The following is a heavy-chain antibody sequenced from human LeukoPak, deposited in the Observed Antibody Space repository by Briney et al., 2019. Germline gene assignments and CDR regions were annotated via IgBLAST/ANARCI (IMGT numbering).Heavy chain of an antibody. CDR1: GGTFSSYA. J-gene: IGHJ4*02. V-gene: IGHV1-69*01. Sequence: SVKVSCKASGGTFSSYAISWVRQAPGQGLEWMGGIIPIFGTANYAQKFQGRVTITADESTSTAYMELSSLRSEDTAVYYCARVIARPTIREFDYWGQGTLVTVSS. CDR2: IIPIFGTA. CDR3: ARVIARPTIREFDY. D-gene: IGHD5-24*01.